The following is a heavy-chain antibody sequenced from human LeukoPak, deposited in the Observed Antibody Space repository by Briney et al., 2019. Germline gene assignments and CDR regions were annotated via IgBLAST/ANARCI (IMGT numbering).Heavy chain of an antibody. Sequence: SETLSLTCAVYGGPFSGYYWSWIRQPPGKGLEWIGEINHSGSTNYNPSLKSRVTISVDTSKNQFSLKLSSVTAADTAVYYCARGSYDYVWGSYRPNYFDYWGQGTLVTVSS. D-gene: IGHD3-16*02. CDR2: INHSGST. CDR1: GGPFSGYY. CDR3: ARGSYDYVWGSYRPNYFDY. J-gene: IGHJ4*02. V-gene: IGHV4-34*01.